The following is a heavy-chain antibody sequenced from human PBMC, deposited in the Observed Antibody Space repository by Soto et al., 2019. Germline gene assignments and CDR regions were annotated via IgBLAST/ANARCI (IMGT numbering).Heavy chain of an antibody. D-gene: IGHD4-17*01. J-gene: IGHJ4*02. V-gene: IGHV3-73*01. CDR2: IRSKADSYTT. CDR1: GFTFSGSA. CDR3: ARIYGEG. Sequence: EVQLVESGGGLVQPGGSLKLSCAASGFTFSGSAIHWVRQASGKGLEWVGRIRSKADSYTTAYSASVKGRFTISRDDSKSAAYLQMNSLKTEATAVYYCARIYGEGWGQGTLVTVSS.